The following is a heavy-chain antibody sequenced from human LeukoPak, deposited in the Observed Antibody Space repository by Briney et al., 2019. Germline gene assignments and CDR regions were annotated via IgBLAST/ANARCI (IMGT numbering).Heavy chain of an antibody. Sequence: GGSLRLSCAASGFTFSNAWMSWVRQAPGKGLEWVANIKQDGSEKYYVDSVKGRFTISRDNAKNSLYLQMNSLRAEDTAVYYCARDLWPYSSGWYFGYWGQGTLVTVSS. V-gene: IGHV3-7*03. J-gene: IGHJ4*02. CDR3: ARDLWPYSSGWYFGY. D-gene: IGHD6-19*01. CDR2: IKQDGSEK. CDR1: GFTFSNAW.